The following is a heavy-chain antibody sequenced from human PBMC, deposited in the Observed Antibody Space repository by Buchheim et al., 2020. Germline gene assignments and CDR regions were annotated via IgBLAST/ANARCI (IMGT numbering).Heavy chain of an antibody. CDR2: IIPIFGTA. J-gene: IGHJ4*02. CDR1: GYTFVNYG. D-gene: IGHD6-6*01. V-gene: IGHV1-69*13. CDR3: ARDLAALKYFDY. Sequence: QVQLVQSGVEVKKPGASVKVSCKASGYTFVNYGVSWVRQAPGQGLEWMGGIIPIFGTANYAQKFQGRVTITADESTSTAYMELSSLRSEDTAVYYCARDLAALKYFDYWGQGTL.